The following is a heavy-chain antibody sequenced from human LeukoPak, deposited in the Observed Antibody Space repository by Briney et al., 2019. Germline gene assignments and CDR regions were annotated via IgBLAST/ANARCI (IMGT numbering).Heavy chain of an antibody. D-gene: IGHD1-20*01. CDR2: INPNSGGT. CDR1: GYTFTGYY. CDR3: ARAPLYNWNPFDY. J-gene: IGHJ4*02. V-gene: IGHV1-2*02. Sequence: ASVTASCTASGYTFTGYYMHWVRQAPGQGLEWMGWINPNSGGTNYAQKFQGRVTMTRDTSISTAYMELSRLRSDDTAVYYCARAPLYNWNPFDYWGQGTLVTVSS.